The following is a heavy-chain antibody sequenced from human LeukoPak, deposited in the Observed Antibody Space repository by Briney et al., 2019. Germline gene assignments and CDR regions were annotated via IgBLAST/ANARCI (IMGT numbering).Heavy chain of an antibody. V-gene: IGHV4-59*01. D-gene: IGHD2-21*02. CDR3: ARGPVVTVRKGMDV. J-gene: IGHJ6*02. CDR1: GGSISSYY. Sequence: SETLSLTCTVSGGSISSYYWSWIRQPPGKGLEWIGYIYYSGSTNYNPSLKSRVTISVDTSKNQFSLKLSSVTAADTAVYYCARGPVVTVRKGMDVWGQGTTVTVSS. CDR2: IYYSGST.